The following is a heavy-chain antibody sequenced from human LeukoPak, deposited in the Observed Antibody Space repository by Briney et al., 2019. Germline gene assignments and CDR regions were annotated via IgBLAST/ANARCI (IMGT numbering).Heavy chain of an antibody. D-gene: IGHD7-27*01. J-gene: IGHJ4*02. Sequence: GGSLRLSCAASGFTFSSYAMSWIRQAPGKGLEWVSYISNSGSSIYYADSVKGRFTTSRDNAKSSLYLQMNSLRAEDTAVYYCGRGHWGLDYWGQGALVTVSS. CDR1: GFTFSSYA. V-gene: IGHV3-11*04. CDR3: GRGHWGLDY. CDR2: ISNSGSSI.